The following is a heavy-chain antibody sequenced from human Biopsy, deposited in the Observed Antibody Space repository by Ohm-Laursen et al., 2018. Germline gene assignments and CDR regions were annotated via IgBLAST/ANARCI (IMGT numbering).Heavy chain of an antibody. J-gene: IGHJ4*02. V-gene: IGHV3-11*04. CDR2: ISSSGSTI. CDR1: GFTVYNNY. D-gene: IGHD6-19*01. CDR3: ARDYPSYSSVWYREPIIHC. Sequence: SLRLSCAASGFTVYNNYMNWVRQAPGKGLEWVSYISSSGSTIHYADSVKGRFTISRDNAKNSLYLQMNSLGAEDTAVYYCARDYPSYSSVWYREPIIHCWGQGTLVTVPS.